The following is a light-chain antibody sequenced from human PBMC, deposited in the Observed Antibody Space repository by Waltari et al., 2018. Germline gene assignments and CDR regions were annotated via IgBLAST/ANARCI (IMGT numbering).Light chain of an antibody. CDR1: ILRTYY. CDR3: SSRELSGHVV. Sequence: SSDLTQDPAVSVALGQTVRITCQGDILRTYYGNWCRQKPGQPPALVIYGKNNRPSGIPDRFSASSSGNTASLIITGAQAEDEADYYCSSRELSGHVVFGGGTRLTVL. CDR2: GKN. J-gene: IGLJ2*01. V-gene: IGLV3-19*01.